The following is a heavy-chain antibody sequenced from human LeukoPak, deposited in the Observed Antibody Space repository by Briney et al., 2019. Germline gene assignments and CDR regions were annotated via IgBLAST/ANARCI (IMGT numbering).Heavy chain of an antibody. J-gene: IGHJ4*02. CDR1: GYTVTNYY. D-gene: IGHD5-18*01. CDR2: INPSGGST. V-gene: IGHV1-46*01. CDR3: ARYSSKPSRFDY. Sequence: GASVKVSCKASGYTVTNYYLHWVRQAPGQGLEWMGIINPSGGSTSYAQKFQGRVTMTRDTSTSTVYMELSSLRSEDTAVYYCARYSSKPSRFDYWGQGTLVTVSS.